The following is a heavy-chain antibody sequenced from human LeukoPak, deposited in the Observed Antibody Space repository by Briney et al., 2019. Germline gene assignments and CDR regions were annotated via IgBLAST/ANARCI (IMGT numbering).Heavy chain of an antibody. Sequence: SGGSLRLSCAASGFTFSSYAMSWVRQAPGKGLEWVSAISGSGGSTYYADSVKGRFTISRDNSKNTLYLQMNSLRTEDTAVYYCAKPRLRSGSYLTGDYWGQGTLVTVSS. J-gene: IGHJ4*02. CDR2: ISGSGGST. CDR3: AKPRLRSGSYLTGDY. V-gene: IGHV3-23*01. D-gene: IGHD3-10*01. CDR1: GFTFSSYA.